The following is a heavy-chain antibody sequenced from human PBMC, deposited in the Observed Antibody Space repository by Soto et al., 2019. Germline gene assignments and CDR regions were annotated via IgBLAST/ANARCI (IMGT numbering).Heavy chain of an antibody. CDR2: IIPISGSA. D-gene: IGHD1-26*01. Sequence: QVQLVQSGAEVKKPGSSVKVSCKASGGTFSSYAISWVRQAPGQGLEWMGGIIPISGSANYAQKFQGRVAITADKSTSTAYMELSSLRSEDTALYYCTRGWETVGTTTPFAYWGQGTLVTVSS. J-gene: IGHJ4*02. CDR1: GGTFSSYA. V-gene: IGHV1-69*06. CDR3: TRGWETVGTTTPFAY.